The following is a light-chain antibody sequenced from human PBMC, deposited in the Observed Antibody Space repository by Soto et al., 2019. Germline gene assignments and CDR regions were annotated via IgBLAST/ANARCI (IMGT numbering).Light chain of an antibody. CDR3: SSYTSSRTLV. V-gene: IGLV2-14*01. CDR2: EVI. CDR1: SSDIGAYKY. Sequence: QSVLTQPASVSGSPGQSITISCTGTSSDIGAYKYVSWYQQHPGRATKLMIYEVIHRPSGVSSRFSGSKSGKTASLSISGLQADDEADYYCSSYTSSRTLVFGGGTKVTAL. J-gene: IGLJ2*01.